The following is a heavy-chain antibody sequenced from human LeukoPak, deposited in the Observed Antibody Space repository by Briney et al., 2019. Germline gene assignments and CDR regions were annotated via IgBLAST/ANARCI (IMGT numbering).Heavy chain of an antibody. CDR1: GYTLTELS. CDR3: ATYDGGYNYNWFDP. D-gene: IGHD1-1*01. J-gene: IGHJ5*02. Sequence: ASVKVSCKVSGYTLTELSMHWVRQAPGKGLEWMGGFDPEDGETIYAQKFQGRVTMTEDTSTDTAYMELSSLRSEDTAVYYCATYDGGYNYNWFDPWGQGTLVTVSS. V-gene: IGHV1-24*01. CDR2: FDPEDGET.